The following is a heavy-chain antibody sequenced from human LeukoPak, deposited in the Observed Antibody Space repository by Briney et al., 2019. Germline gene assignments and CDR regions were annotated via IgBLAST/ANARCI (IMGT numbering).Heavy chain of an antibody. D-gene: IGHD5-18*01. Sequence: GGSLRLSCAASGFTVSSNYMSWVRQAPGKGLEWVSVIYSGGSTYYADSVKGRFTISRDNSKTTLYLQMNSLRAEDTAVYYCARESRGYSYEEYYFDYWGQGTLVTVSS. CDR1: GFTVSSNY. V-gene: IGHV3-66*01. CDR2: IYSGGST. J-gene: IGHJ4*02. CDR3: ARESRGYSYEEYYFDY.